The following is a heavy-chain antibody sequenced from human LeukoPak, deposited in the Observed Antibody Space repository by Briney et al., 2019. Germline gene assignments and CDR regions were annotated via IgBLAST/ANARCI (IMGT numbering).Heavy chain of an antibody. CDR1: GGSISSGGYS. V-gene: IGHV4-30-2*01. CDR3: ARGKVTYYYDSSGYYPDAFDI. Sequence: SETLSLTCAVSGGSISSGGYSWSWIRQPPGKGLEWIGYIYHSGSTYYNPSLKSRVTISVDRSKNQFSLKPSSVTAADTAVYYCARGKVTYYYDSSGYYPDAFDIWGQGTMVTVSS. CDR2: IYHSGST. J-gene: IGHJ3*02. D-gene: IGHD3-22*01.